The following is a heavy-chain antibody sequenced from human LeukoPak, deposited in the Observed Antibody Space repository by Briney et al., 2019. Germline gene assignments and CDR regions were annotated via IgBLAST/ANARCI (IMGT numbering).Heavy chain of an antibody. CDR2: ISANGGNT. CDR1: GFNFSNYG. CDR3: AKERASRLPFDY. V-gene: IGHV3-23*01. J-gene: IGHJ4*02. Sequence: QPGGSLRHSCAASGFNFSNYGMNWVRQAPGKGLEWVTAISANGGNTYYADSVKGRFTISRDNSKDTLSLQMNSLRAEDTAVYYCAKERASRLPFDYWGQGTLVTVSS. D-gene: IGHD4-11*01.